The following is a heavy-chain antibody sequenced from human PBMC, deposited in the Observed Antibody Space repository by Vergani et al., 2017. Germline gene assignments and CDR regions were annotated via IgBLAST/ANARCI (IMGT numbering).Heavy chain of an antibody. V-gene: IGHV4-4*07. CDR2: IYTSGST. J-gene: IGHJ3*02. CDR3: ARDRIALGEDAFDI. CDR1: GGSISNHY. D-gene: IGHD3-10*01. Sequence: QVQLQESGPGLVKPSETLSLTCTVSGGSISNHYWSWIRQPAGKGLEWIGRIYTSGSTNYNPSLKSRVTMSVDTSKNQFSLKLTSVTAADTAVYYCARDRIALGEDAFDIWGQGTMVTVSS.